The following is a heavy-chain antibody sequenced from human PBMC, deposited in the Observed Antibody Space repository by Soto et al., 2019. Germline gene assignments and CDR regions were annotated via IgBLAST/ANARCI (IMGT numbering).Heavy chain of an antibody. CDR2: IIPIFGTA. CDR1: GGTLISYA. V-gene: IGHV1-69*13. CDR3: ARNRFQTLYYYYGMDV. D-gene: IGHD3-16*02. Sequence: ASLKVSCKASGGTLISYAISWVRQAPGQGLEWMGGIIPIFGTANYAQKFQGRVTITADESTSTAYMELSSLRSEDTAVYYCARNRFQTLYYYYGMDVWGQGTTVTVSS. J-gene: IGHJ6*02.